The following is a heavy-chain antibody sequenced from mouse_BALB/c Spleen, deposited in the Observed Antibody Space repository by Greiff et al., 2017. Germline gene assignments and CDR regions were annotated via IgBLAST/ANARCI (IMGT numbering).Heavy chain of an antibody. CDR1: GFTFSSYT. V-gene: IGHV5-12-2*01. J-gene: IGHJ4*01. D-gene: IGHD1-1*01. CDR3: ARHGTTVVARAMDY. CDR2: ISNGGGST. Sequence: EVKLVESGGGLVQPGGSLKLSCAASGFTFSSYTMSWVRQTPEKRLEWVAYISNGGGSTYYPDTVKGRFTISRDNAKNTLYLQMSSLKSEDTAMYYCARHGTTVVARAMDYWGQGTSVTVSS.